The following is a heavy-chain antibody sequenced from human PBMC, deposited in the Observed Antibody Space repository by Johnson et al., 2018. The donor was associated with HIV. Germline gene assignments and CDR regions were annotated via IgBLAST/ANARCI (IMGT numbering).Heavy chain of an antibody. V-gene: IGHV3-30*04. J-gene: IGHJ3*02. D-gene: IGHD2/OR15-2a*01. CDR3: ARDKYYLTAITGSAFYI. Sequence: QVQLVESGGGVVQPGRSLRLSCAASGFTFSNHALHWVRQAPGKGLEWVASISYDGSYKYYADSVKGRFTISRDNSKNTLYLQMNSLRAEDTAVYYCARDKYYLTAITGSAFYIWGQGTMVTVSS. CDR2: ISYDGSYK. CDR1: GFTFSNHA.